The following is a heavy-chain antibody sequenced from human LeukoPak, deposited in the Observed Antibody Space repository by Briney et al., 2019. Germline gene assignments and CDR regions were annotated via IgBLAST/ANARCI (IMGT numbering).Heavy chain of an antibody. CDR1: GFSFTSYS. J-gene: IGHJ4*02. V-gene: IGHV3-48*01. D-gene: IGHD2-2*01. Sequence: GGSLRLSCAASGFSFTSYSMNWVRQAPGKGLEWISYITSSSSPIYYAESVKGRFTISRDNAQNSLSLQMNSLRAEDTAIYYCARATLRSTRQFDYWGQGTLVTVSS. CDR3: ARATLRSTRQFDY. CDR2: ITSSSSPI.